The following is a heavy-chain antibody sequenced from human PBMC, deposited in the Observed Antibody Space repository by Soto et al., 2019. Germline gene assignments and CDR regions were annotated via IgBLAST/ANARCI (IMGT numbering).Heavy chain of an antibody. CDR1: GVTVGNNY. CDR2: TYSGGDT. CDR3: ARNVPVTALSY. D-gene: IGHD4-17*01. J-gene: IGHJ4*02. V-gene: IGHV3-66*01. Sequence: EVRLVESGGGLVQPGGSLRLSCAASGVTVGNNYMSWFRQAPGKGLEWVSVTYSGGDTRYADSVKDRFTMSRDSTKNPVYLQMDSLRAEETAVYFCARNVPVTALSYWGQGSLVTVSS.